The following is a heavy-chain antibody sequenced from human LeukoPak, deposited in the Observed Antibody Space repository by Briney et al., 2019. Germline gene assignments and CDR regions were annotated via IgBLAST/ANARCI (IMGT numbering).Heavy chain of an antibody. CDR1: GGSISSYY. CDR2: IYTSGST. CDR3: ARTSRTIVGATYYFDY. J-gene: IGHJ4*02. D-gene: IGHD1-26*01. V-gene: IGHV4-4*07. Sequence: KSSETLSLTCTVSGGSISSYYWSWIRQPAGKGLEWIGRIYTSGSTNYNPSLKSRVTMSVDTSKNQFSLKLSSVTAADTAVYYCARTSRTIVGATYYFDYWGQGTLVTVSS.